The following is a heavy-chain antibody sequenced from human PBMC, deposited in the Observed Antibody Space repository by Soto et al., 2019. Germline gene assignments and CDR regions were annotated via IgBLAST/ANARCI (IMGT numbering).Heavy chain of an antibody. CDR3: ARAVAAAGYYYYYYYMDV. D-gene: IGHD6-13*01. J-gene: IGHJ6*03. CDR1: GFTFSDYY. CDR2: ISSSGSTI. V-gene: IGHV3-11*01. Sequence: QVQLVESGGGLVKPGGSLRLSCAASGFTFSDYYMSWIRQAPGKWLEWVSYISSSGSTIYYADSIKGRFTISKDNANTSMYQQNNRRSADNTASYYCARAVAAAGYYYYYYYMDVWGKGTTVTVSS.